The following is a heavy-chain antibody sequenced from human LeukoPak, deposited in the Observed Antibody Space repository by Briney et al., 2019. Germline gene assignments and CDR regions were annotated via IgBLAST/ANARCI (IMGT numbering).Heavy chain of an antibody. CDR2: ISSSSSYI. J-gene: IGHJ4*02. CDR1: GFTFSSYS. Sequence: GGSLRLSCAASGFTFSSYSMNWVRQAPGKGLEWVSSISSSSSYIYYADSVKGRFTISRDNAKNSLYLQMNSLRAEDTAVYYCARGGARGSGWWDRAIDYWGQGTLVTVSS. V-gene: IGHV3-21*01. D-gene: IGHD6-19*01. CDR3: ARGGARGSGWWDRAIDY.